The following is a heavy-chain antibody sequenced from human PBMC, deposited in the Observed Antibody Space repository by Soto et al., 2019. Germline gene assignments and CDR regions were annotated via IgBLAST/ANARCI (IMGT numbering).Heavy chain of an antibody. D-gene: IGHD6-13*01. Sequence: ASVKVSCKASGYTFSSYEIHWVRQATGQGLEWMGWINPNSGNTGYAQKFQGRVTMTRNTSISTAYMELSSLRSEDTALYYCARGSFGYSSSYSWFDPWGQGTLVTVSS. CDR2: INPNSGNT. J-gene: IGHJ5*02. CDR1: GYTFSSYE. CDR3: ARGSFGYSSSYSWFDP. V-gene: IGHV1-8*01.